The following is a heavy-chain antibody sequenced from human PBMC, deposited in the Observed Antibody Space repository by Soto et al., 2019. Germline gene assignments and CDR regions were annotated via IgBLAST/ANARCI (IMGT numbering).Heavy chain of an antibody. CDR1: GYTFTNYG. D-gene: IGHD3-10*01. CDR3: ARGEGSGSYYNQYNWFDP. J-gene: IGHJ5*02. Sequence: QVQLVQSGGEVKKPGASVKVSCKASGYTFTNYGISWVRQAPGQGLEWMGWINVYNGNTKYAQKVQGRVTMTTDTSTSTAYMELRSLRSDDTAVYYCARGEGSGSYYNQYNWFDPWGQGTLVTVSS. CDR2: INVYNGNT. V-gene: IGHV1-18*01.